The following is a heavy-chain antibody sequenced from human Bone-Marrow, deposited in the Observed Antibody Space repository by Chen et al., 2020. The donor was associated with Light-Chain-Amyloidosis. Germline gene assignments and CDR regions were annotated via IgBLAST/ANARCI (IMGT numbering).Heavy chain of an antibody. V-gene: IGHV4-39*01. CDR3: ARHNYGYSPPYYFDY. CDR2: VSYGETT. D-gene: IGHD5-18*01. Sequence: QVQLQESGPGLVKPSETLSLTCAVSGGSMSISRYYWGWIRQAPGQGLEWIAIVSYGETTYYNPSLKSRVTISVDTSKNQFSLKLSSVTAADTAVYYCARHNYGYSPPYYFDYWGQGTLVTVSS. CDR1: GGSMSISRYY. J-gene: IGHJ4*02.